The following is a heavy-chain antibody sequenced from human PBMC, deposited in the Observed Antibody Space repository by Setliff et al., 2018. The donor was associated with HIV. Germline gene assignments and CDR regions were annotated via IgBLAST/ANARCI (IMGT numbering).Heavy chain of an antibody. CDR1: GGSISSSGYY. V-gene: IGHV4-39*01. J-gene: IGHJ4*02. CDR3: ARHLLRGYIYIVFDY. Sequence: SETLSLTCTVSGGSISSSGYYWGWIRQTPGKGLEWIGSIYWSGLTFYNPSLKSRVTISVDTSKNHFSLKLRSVTAADTAVYYCARHLLRGYIYIVFDYWGQGTLVTVSS. D-gene: IGHD5-18*01. CDR2: IYWSGLT.